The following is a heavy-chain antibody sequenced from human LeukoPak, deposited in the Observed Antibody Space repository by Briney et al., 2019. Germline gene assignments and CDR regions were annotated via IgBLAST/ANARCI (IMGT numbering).Heavy chain of an antibody. CDR2: IYHSGST. CDR1: GGSISSSSYY. CDR3: ARVHRSKGWFDP. V-gene: IGHV4-61*05. J-gene: IGHJ5*02. Sequence: SETLSLTCTVSGGSISSSSYYWGWIRQPPGKGLEWIGYIYHSGSTNYNPSLTSRVTISVDTSRTQFSLKLSSVTAADTAVYYCARVHRSKGWFDPWGQGTLVTVSS.